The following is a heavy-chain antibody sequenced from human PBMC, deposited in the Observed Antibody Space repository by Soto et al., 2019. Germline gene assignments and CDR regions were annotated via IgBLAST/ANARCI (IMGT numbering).Heavy chain of an antibody. CDR1: GYTFTSYS. J-gene: IGHJ6*03. V-gene: IGHV1-46*03. Sequence: GASVKVSCKASGYTFTSYSMSWVRQAPGQGLEWMGIINASSGSTSYAQKLQGRVTMTRDTSTSTAYMELSSLRSEDTAVYYCARDLRYFDWLSPPRYYYYMDVWGKGTTVTVSS. D-gene: IGHD3-9*01. CDR2: INASSGST. CDR3: ARDLRYFDWLSPPRYYYYMDV.